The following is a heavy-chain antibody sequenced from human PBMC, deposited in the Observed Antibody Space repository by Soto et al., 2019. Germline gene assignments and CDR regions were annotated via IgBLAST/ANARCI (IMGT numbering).Heavy chain of an antibody. V-gene: IGHV3-30*03. CDR1: GFTFSSYG. CDR2: ISIDGSNK. D-gene: IGHD6-13*01. Sequence: QVQLVESGGGVVQPGGSLRLSCAASGFTFSSYGLHWVRQAPGKGLEWVAVISIDGSNKYYADPAKGRFTISRDNAKNTLYLQMNSLTTEDTAVYYCALGPPGGTQYYFDHWGQGSLVTGSS. J-gene: IGHJ4*02. CDR3: ALGPPGGTQYYFDH.